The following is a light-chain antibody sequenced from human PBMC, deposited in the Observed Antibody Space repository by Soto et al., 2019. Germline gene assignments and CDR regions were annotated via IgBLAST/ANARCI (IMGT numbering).Light chain of an antibody. CDR3: ATWDDSLNGFYV. J-gene: IGLJ1*01. CDR1: TSNIGSNY. CDR2: RNN. Sequence: HSVLTQPPSASGTPAQGATISCSGSTSNIGSNYVYWYQQLPGTAPKLLIYRNNQRPSGVPDRFSGSKSGTSASLAISGLRSDDEADYFCATWDDSLNGFYVFGTGTKVTVL. V-gene: IGLV1-47*01.